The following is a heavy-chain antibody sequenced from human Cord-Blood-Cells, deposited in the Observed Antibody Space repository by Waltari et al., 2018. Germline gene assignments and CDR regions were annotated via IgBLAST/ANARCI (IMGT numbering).Heavy chain of an antibody. D-gene: IGHD2-15*01. J-gene: IGHJ3*02. CDR1: GGSISSSSYY. CDR3: ARPQGICSGGSCYSDAFDI. Sequence: QLQLQESGPGLVKPSETLSLTCPVSGGSISSSSYYWGWIRQPPGKGLEWIGSIYYSGSTYYSPSLKSRVTISVDTSKNQYSLKLSSVTAADTAVYYCARPQGICSGGSCYSDAFDIWGQGTRVTVSS. V-gene: IGHV4-39*01. CDR2: IYYSGST.